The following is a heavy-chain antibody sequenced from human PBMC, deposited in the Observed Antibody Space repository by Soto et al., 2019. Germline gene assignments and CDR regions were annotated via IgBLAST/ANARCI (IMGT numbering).Heavy chain of an antibody. Sequence: GGSLRLSCAASGFTFSSYWMSWVRQAPGKGLEWVANIKQDGSEKYYVDSVKGRFTISRDNAKNSLYLQMNSLRAEDTAVYYCARDLRDCGGDCYLNSPLDVWGQGTTATVSS. V-gene: IGHV3-7*03. D-gene: IGHD2-21*02. CDR3: ARDLRDCGGDCYLNSPLDV. J-gene: IGHJ6*02. CDR2: IKQDGSEK. CDR1: GFTFSSYW.